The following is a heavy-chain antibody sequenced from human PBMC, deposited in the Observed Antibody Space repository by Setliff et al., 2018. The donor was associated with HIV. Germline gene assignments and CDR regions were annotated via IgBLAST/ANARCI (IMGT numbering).Heavy chain of an antibody. V-gene: IGHV4-34*01. CDR2: INHSGDT. J-gene: IGHJ6*03. CDR1: GGSLRGYF. D-gene: IGHD6-6*01. CDR3: TRGPEFSIGGHYYYYYMDV. Sequence: SETLSLTCAVYGGSLRGYFWTWIRQSPGKALEWIGEINHSGDTNYNSSLKSRITMSSDTSKNQFSLTLRSVTAADTAVYFCTRGPEFSIGGHYYYYYMDVWGRGTAVTVSS.